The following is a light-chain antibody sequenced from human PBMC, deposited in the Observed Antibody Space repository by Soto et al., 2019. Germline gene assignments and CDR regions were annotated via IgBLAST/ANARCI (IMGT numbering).Light chain of an antibody. V-gene: IGKV1-5*01. CDR2: DAS. Sequence: DIQMTQSPSTLSASVGDRVTITCRASQSISTWLAWYQQKPGKAPKLLIYDASNLESGVPSRFSGSGSGTEFALAISSLQPDDFATSYCQQYNTYSWWNFGQGTKLEIK. CDR1: QSISTW. J-gene: IGKJ2*01. CDR3: QQYNTYSWWN.